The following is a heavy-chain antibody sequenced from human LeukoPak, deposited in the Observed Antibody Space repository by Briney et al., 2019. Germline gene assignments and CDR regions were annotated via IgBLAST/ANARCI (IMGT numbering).Heavy chain of an antibody. CDR2: IYAGGNT. D-gene: IGHD2-15*01. Sequence: PGGSLRLSCAASGFTISSTYMSWVRQAPGKGLEWGSIIYAGGNTYYGDSVKGRFTISRDNSKNTVYLQMNSLRADDTALYYCARGYCSSATCYSSLGYWGQGTLVTVSS. V-gene: IGHV3-53*01. CDR3: ARGYCSSATCYSSLGY. CDR1: GFTISSTY. J-gene: IGHJ4*02.